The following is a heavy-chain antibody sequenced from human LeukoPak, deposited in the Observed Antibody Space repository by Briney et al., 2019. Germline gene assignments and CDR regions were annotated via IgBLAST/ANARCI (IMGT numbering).Heavy chain of an antibody. Sequence: GGSLRLSCAASGFTFSSFDMRWVRQPPGQGLEWVSTIGTASDTYYPGSVEGRFTLSRDNAKNSLYLQMNSLTAGDTAVYYCARGPPRGKYYYMDVWGKGTTVTVSS. D-gene: IGHD1-1*01. CDR2: IGTASDT. CDR3: ARGPPRGKYYYMDV. V-gene: IGHV3-13*01. J-gene: IGHJ6*03. CDR1: GFTFSSFD.